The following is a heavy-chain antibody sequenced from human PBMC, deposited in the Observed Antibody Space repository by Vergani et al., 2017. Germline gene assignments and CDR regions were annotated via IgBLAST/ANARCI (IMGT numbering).Heavy chain of an antibody. CDR1: GCSFGNYA. Sequence: QMKLEESGGGVVQPGRSLRLSCAASGCSFGNYAMHWVRQAPGKGLEWVGVILNDGGNKYYADSVKGRFTIYKDNTVDMLSLQMNSLRPDDTAVYYCVRGGRRDHGDFWARLDPWGQGTGVIVSS. J-gene: IGHJ5*02. CDR2: ILNDGGNK. D-gene: IGHD3-3*01. V-gene: IGHV3-30-3*01. CDR3: VRGGRRDHGDFWARLDP.